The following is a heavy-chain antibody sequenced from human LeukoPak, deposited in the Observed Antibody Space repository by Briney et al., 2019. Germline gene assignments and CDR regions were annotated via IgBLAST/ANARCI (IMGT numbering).Heavy chain of an antibody. CDR1: GFTFSTYE. CDR3: ARDLGALEYSGSTGFDY. CDR2: ISSSGSTI. D-gene: IGHD1-26*01. V-gene: IGHV3-48*03. J-gene: IGHJ4*02. Sequence: GGSLRLSCAASGFTFSTYEMNWVRQAPGKGLEWLSYISSSGSTIYYADSVKGRFTISRDNSKNTLYLQMNSLRAEDTAVYYCARDLGALEYSGSTGFDYWGQGTLVTVSS.